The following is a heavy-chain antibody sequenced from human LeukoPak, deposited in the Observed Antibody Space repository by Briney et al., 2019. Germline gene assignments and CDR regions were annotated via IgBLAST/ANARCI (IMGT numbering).Heavy chain of an antibody. D-gene: IGHD6-19*01. Sequence: GGSLRLSCAASGFTFSTYWMSWVRQAPGKGLEWVANTKEDGSEKYYGDSVKGRFTISRDNAKNSLYLQMNSLSAEDSALYYCARDGVENVAVADLTWFDSWGQGALVIVSS. CDR2: TKEDGSEK. J-gene: IGHJ5*01. CDR1: GFTFSTYW. V-gene: IGHV3-7*01. CDR3: ARDGVENVAVADLTWFDS.